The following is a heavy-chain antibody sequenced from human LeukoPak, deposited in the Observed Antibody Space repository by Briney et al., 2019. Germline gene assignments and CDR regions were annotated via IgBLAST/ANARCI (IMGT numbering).Heavy chain of an antibody. Sequence: GSLRLSCAASGFNFSSYSMNWVRQAPGKGLEWVSSISSSSSYRYYADSVKGRFTISRDNAKNSLYLQMNNLRAEDTAVYYCARGVQQPYCSSTSCPNYYYYYYMDVWGKGTTVTVSS. J-gene: IGHJ6*03. CDR2: ISSSSSYR. D-gene: IGHD2-2*01. CDR3: ARGVQQPYCSSTSCPNYYYYYYMDV. CDR1: GFNFSSYS. V-gene: IGHV3-21*01.